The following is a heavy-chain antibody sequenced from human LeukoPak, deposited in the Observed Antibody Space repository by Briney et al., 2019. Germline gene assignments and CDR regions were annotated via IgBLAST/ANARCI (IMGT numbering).Heavy chain of an antibody. Sequence: GGSLRLSCAASGFTFDDYAMHWVRQAPEKGLEWVSGISWNSGSIGYADSVKGRFTISRDNAKNSLYLQMNSLSAEDMALYYCARQWLALDYWGQGTLVTVSS. J-gene: IGHJ4*02. CDR1: GFTFDDYA. CDR2: ISWNSGSI. CDR3: ARQWLALDY. D-gene: IGHD6-19*01. V-gene: IGHV3-9*03.